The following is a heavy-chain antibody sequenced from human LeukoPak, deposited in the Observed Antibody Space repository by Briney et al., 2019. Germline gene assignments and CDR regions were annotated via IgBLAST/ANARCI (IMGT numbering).Heavy chain of an antibody. CDR1: GFTFSSNS. Sequence: GGSLRLSCAASGFTFSSNSMNWVRQAPGKGLGWVSSFSGSGGSTYYADSVKGRFTISRDNSKNTLYLQMNSLRAEGTAVYYCAKSGLNRFDYWGQGTLVTVSS. CDR2: FSGSGGST. V-gene: IGHV3-23*01. J-gene: IGHJ4*02. CDR3: AKSGLNRFDY. D-gene: IGHD2-15*01.